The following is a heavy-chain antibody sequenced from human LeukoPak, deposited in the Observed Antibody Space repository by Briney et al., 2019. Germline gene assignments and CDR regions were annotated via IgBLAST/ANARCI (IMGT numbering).Heavy chain of an antibody. J-gene: IGHJ4*02. D-gene: IGHD6-13*01. V-gene: IGHV3-74*01. CDR2: INSDGTT. CDR1: GFTFSSYW. Sequence: RTGGSLRLSCAASGFTFSSYWMHWVRQAPGKGPVWVSRINSDGTTYYADSVKGRFTISRDNAKNTLYLQMNSLRADDTAVYYCGRKASGYSSSETLDYWGQGTLVTVSS. CDR3: GRKASGYSSSETLDY.